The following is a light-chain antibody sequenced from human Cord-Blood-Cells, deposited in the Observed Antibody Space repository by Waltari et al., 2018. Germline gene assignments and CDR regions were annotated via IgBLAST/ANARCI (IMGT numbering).Light chain of an antibody. V-gene: IGLV2-14*01. J-gene: IGLJ3*02. CDR1: SSDVGGYNY. CDR3: SSYTSSSTLV. CDR2: EVS. Sequence: QSALTPPASVSGSPGQPITISCTGTSSDVGGYNYVSWYQQHPGKAPKLLIDEVSNRPSGVSNRFSGSESVNTASLTISGLQAEDEADYYCSSYTSSSTLVFGGGTKLTVL.